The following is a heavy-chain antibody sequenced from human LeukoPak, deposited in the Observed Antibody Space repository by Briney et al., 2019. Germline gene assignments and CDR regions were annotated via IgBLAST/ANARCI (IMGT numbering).Heavy chain of an antibody. CDR2: ISGSGGST. CDR3: ARTGLRWYYFDY. D-gene: IGHD4-17*01. CDR1: GFTFSSYA. J-gene: IGHJ4*02. Sequence: PGGSLRLSCAASGFTFSSYAMSWVRQAPGKGLEWVSAISGSGGSTYYADSVKGRFTISRDNSKNTLYLQMNSLRAEDTAVYYCARTGLRWYYFDYWGQGTLVTVSS. V-gene: IGHV3-23*01.